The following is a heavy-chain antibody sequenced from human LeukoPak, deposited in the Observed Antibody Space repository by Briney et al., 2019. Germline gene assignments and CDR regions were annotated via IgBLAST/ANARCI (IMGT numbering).Heavy chain of an antibody. Sequence: GGSLRLSCAASGFTLSSYWMSWVRQAPGKGLEWVANIKQDGSEKYYVDSVKGRFTISRDNAKNSLYLQMNSLRAEDTAVYYCARIHCSSTSCYFYYFDYWGQGTLVTVSS. CDR3: ARIHCSSTSCYFYYFDY. CDR1: GFTLSSYW. CDR2: IKQDGSEK. J-gene: IGHJ4*02. D-gene: IGHD2-2*01. V-gene: IGHV3-7*01.